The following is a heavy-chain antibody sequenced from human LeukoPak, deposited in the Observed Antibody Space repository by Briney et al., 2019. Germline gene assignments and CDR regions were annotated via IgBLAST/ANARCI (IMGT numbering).Heavy chain of an antibody. CDR1: GFTFSSYA. Sequence: GGSLRLSCAASGFTFSSYAMSWVRQAPGKGLEWVSAISGSGGSTYYADSVKGRFTISRDNSKNTLYLQMNSLRAEDTAVYYYAKGLSLIVVGRIDYWGQGTLVTVSS. CDR3: AKGLSLIVVGRIDY. J-gene: IGHJ4*02. V-gene: IGHV3-23*01. CDR2: ISGSGGST. D-gene: IGHD3-22*01.